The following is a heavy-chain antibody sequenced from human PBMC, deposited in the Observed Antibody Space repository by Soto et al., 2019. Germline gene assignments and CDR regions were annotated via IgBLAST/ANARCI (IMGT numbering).Heavy chain of an antibody. CDR1: GFTFSTYW. D-gene: IGHD3-10*01. CDR3: ARGTRVGGFGELQY. Sequence: EVQLVESGGGLVQPGGSLRLSCAASGFTFSTYWMHWVRQVPGKGLMWVSRIIGDGSNTNYADSVKGRFTISRDNAKNTLYLQTNSLTDEDTAVYYCARGTRVGGFGELQYWGQGILVTVSS. CDR2: IIGDGSNT. V-gene: IGHV3-74*01. J-gene: IGHJ4*02.